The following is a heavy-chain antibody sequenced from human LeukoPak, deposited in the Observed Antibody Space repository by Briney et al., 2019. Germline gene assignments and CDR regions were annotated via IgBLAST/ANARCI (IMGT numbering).Heavy chain of an antibody. CDR2: IYYTGST. D-gene: IGHD1-26*01. Sequence: SETLSLTCTVSGGSISSGGYYWSWIRQHPGKGLEWIGYIYYTGSTYYSPSLKSRVTISVDTSKNQFSLKLSSVTAADTAVYYRARDRIGLYYYYYGMDVWGQGTTVTVSS. CDR1: GGSISSGGYY. CDR3: ARDRIGLYYYYYGMDV. J-gene: IGHJ6*02. V-gene: IGHV4-31*03.